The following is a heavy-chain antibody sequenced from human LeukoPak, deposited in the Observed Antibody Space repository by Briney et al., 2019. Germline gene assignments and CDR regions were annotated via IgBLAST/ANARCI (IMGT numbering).Heavy chain of an antibody. D-gene: IGHD3-10*01. Sequence: TSETLSLTCGVSGGSITSTNWWSWVRQSPGQGLEWIGEVSLSGITNYNPSLSSRVIMALDTSKNHLSLKLTSVTAADTAVYYCARERGNLRGDAFDIWGQGTMVTVSS. CDR2: VSLSGIT. J-gene: IGHJ3*02. CDR3: ARERGNLRGDAFDI. V-gene: IGHV4-4*02. CDR1: GGSITSTNW.